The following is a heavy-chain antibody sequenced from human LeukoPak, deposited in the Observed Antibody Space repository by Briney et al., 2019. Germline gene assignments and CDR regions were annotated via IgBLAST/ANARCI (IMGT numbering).Heavy chain of an antibody. V-gene: IGHV1-2*02. J-gene: IGHJ6*03. Sequence: GASVNVSCKASGYTFTGYYMHWVRQAPGQGLEWMGWINPNSGGTNYAQKFQGRVTMTRDTSISTAYMEVSRLRSGDTAVYYCARDREYLQPERFFYYMDVWGKGTTVTVSS. CDR3: ARDREYLQPERFFYYMDV. CDR2: INPNSGGT. D-gene: IGHD2-2*01. CDR1: GYTFTGYY.